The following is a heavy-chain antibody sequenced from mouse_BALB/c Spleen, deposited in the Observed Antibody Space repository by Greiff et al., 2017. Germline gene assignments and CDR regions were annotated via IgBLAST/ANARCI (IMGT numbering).Heavy chain of an antibody. V-gene: IGHV5-4*02. Sequence: DVMLVESGGGLVKPGGSLKLSCAASGFTFSDYYMYWVRQTPEKRLEWVATISDGGSYTYYPDSVKGRFTISRDNAKNNLYLQMSSLKSEDTAMYYCARGLRAMDYWGQGTSVTVS. CDR1: GFTFSDYY. J-gene: IGHJ4*01. CDR3: ARGLRAMDY. D-gene: IGHD2-2*01. CDR2: ISDGGSYT.